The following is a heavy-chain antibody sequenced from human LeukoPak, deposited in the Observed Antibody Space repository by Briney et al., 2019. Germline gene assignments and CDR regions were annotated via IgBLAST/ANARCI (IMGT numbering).Heavy chain of an antibody. Sequence: PSETLSLTCTVAGGSISSYYWSWIRQPPGKGLEWIGYIYYSGSTNYNPSLKSRVTISVDTSKNQFSLKLSSVTAADTAVYYCERLSSSWYPQGEYYFDYWGQGTLVTVSS. CDR2: IYYSGST. D-gene: IGHD6-13*01. V-gene: IGHV4-59*08. CDR3: ERLSSSWYPQGEYYFDY. J-gene: IGHJ4*02. CDR1: GGSISSYY.